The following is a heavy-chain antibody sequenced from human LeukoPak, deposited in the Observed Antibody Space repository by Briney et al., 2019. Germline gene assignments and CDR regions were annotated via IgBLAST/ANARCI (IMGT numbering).Heavy chain of an antibody. CDR2: ISGSGAST. V-gene: IGHV3-23*01. CDR3: AKYSRGYGNGFLDY. CDR1: GITLSNYG. Sequence: GGSLRLSCAVSGITLSNYGMSWVRQAPGKGLEWVSIISGSGASTFYADSVRGRFIMSRDNVKKTVYLEMNSLRAEDTAIYYCAKYSRGYGNGFLDYWGQGALVTVSS. J-gene: IGHJ4*02. D-gene: IGHD2-15*01.